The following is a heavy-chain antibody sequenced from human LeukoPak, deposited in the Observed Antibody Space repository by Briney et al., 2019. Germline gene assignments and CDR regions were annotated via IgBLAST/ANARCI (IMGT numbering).Heavy chain of an antibody. CDR2: INTDGSST. Sequence: GGSLRLSCAASGFTFSDHYMDWVRQAPGKGLVWVSRINTDGSSTSYADSVKGRFTISRDNAKNTLYLQMNSLRAEDTAVYYCARGDQLLLYDYYYYYMDVWGKGTTVTVSS. D-gene: IGHD2-2*01. CDR3: ARGDQLLLYDYYYYYMDV. V-gene: IGHV3-74*01. J-gene: IGHJ6*03. CDR1: GFTFSDHY.